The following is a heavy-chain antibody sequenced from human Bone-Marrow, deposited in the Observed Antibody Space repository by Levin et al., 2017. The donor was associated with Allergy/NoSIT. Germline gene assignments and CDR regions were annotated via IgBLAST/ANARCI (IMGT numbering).Heavy chain of an antibody. CDR2: ITNVYDGETT. Sequence: PGGSLRLSCKVSGFSMKVAWMNWVRQAPGKGLEWVGRITNVYDGETTDYAAPVKGRFMISRDDSRNMLYLQMHSLRTEDTATYFCATGGATTLRDGALASNACDIWGHGTLVIVSS. D-gene: IGHD5-24*01. J-gene: IGHJ3*02. CDR3: ATGGATTLRDGALASNACDI. CDR1: GFSMKVAW. V-gene: IGHV3-15*07.